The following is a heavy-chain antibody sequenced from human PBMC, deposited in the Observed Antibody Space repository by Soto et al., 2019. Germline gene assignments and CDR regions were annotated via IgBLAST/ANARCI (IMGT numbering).Heavy chain of an antibody. D-gene: IGHD6-19*01. CDR2: ISAYNGDT. CDR1: GYIFNRYS. Sequence: QVQLVQSGAEVKKPGASVKVSCKASGYIFNRYSISWVRQAPGQGLEWMGWISAYNGDTNYAQQLQGRVTLTTDTFXSTAYMELRNLRSDDTAMYYCARDHAGSGWFRFDYWGQGTLVTVSS. J-gene: IGHJ4*02. V-gene: IGHV1-18*01. CDR3: ARDHAGSGWFRFDY.